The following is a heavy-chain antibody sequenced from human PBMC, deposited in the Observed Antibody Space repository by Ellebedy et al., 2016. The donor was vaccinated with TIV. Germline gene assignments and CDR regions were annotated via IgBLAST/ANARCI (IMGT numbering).Heavy chain of an antibody. CDR2: LSSSSGTI. V-gene: IGHV3-48*02. CDR1: GFTFSSYS. Sequence: PGGSLRLSCSASGFTFSSYSMNWVRKAPGKGLEWVSYLSSSSGTIFYADSVQGRFTISRDNARDSLYLQMKSLSDEDTAVYYCARDPRRPHEYYFDYWGQGTLVTVSS. CDR3: ARDPRRPHEYYFDY. J-gene: IGHJ4*02.